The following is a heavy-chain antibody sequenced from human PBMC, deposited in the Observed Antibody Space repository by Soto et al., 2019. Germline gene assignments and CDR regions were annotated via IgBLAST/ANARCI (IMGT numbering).Heavy chain of an antibody. V-gene: IGHV1-8*01. Sequence: ASVKVSCKASGYTFTSYDINWVRQATGQGLEWMGWMNPNSGDTGYAQKFQGRVTMTRNTSISTAYMELSSLRSEDTAVYYCARTYDFWSGYSSPPDDAFDIWGQGTMVTVSS. CDR1: GYTFTSYD. CDR2: MNPNSGDT. D-gene: IGHD3-3*01. CDR3: ARTYDFWSGYSSPPDDAFDI. J-gene: IGHJ3*02.